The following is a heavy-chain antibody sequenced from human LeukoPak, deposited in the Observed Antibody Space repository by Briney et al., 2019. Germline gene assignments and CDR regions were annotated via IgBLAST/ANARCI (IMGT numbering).Heavy chain of an antibody. CDR1: GFTFSSYA. V-gene: IGHV3-23*01. Sequence: PGGSLRLSCAASGFTFSSYAMSWVRQAPGKGLEWVSAISGSGGSTYYADSVKGRFTISRDNSKNTLYLEMNSLRAEDTAVYYCTKDLRTGDNYFYYMDVWGKGTTVTVSS. CDR3: TKDLRTGDNYFYYMDV. CDR2: ISGSGGST. J-gene: IGHJ6*03. D-gene: IGHD7-27*01.